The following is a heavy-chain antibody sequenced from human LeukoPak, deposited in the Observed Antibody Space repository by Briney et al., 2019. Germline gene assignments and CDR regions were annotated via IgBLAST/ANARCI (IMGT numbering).Heavy chain of an antibody. CDR2: ISSSSSYI. V-gene: IGHV3-21*01. D-gene: IGHD3-22*01. Sequence: GGSLRLSCAASGFTFSSYSMNWVRQAPGKGLEWVSSISSSSSYIYYADSVKGRFTISRDNAKNSLYLQMNSLRAEDAAVYYCARRPNPYYYDSSGYYEFWDYWGQGTLVTVSS. J-gene: IGHJ4*02. CDR3: ARRPNPYYYDSSGYYEFWDY. CDR1: GFTFSSYS.